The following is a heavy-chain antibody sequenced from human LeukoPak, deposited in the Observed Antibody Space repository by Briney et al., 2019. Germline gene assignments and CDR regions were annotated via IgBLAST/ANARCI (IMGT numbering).Heavy chain of an antibody. CDR1: GYTFTSHG. D-gene: IGHD1-26*01. CDR3: VREVAYSGSYKWDY. CDR2: ISAYNGNT. Sequence: ASVKVSCKASGYTFTSHGISWVRQAPGQGLQWKGWISAYNGNTNYAQNLQGRVTVTTDTSTTTAYMELRSLRSDDTAVYYCVREVAYSGSYKWDYWGQGTLVTVSS. J-gene: IGHJ4*02. V-gene: IGHV1-18*01.